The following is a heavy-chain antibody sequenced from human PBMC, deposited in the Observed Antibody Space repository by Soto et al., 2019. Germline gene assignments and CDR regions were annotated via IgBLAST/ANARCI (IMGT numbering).Heavy chain of an antibody. J-gene: IGHJ4*02. CDR3: ARLSSSSPVDY. D-gene: IGHD6-6*01. V-gene: IGHV3-23*01. CDR2: ITKSGGST. Sequence: PGGSLRLSCAASGFTFSSYAMTWVRQAPGKGLEWVSSITKSGGSTFYADSVKGRFTISRDNSKNTLYLQVNSLRVEDTAVYYCARLSSSSPVDYWGQGS. CDR1: GFTFSSYA.